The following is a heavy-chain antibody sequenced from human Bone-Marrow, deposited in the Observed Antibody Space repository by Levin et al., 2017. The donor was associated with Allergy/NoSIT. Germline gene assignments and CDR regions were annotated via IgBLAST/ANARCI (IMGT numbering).Heavy chain of an antibody. CDR1: GFTFSSRY. V-gene: IGHV3-66*01. CDR2: IYNDGTT. Sequence: GGSLRLSCVASGFTFSSRYMNWVRQAPGKGLEWVSIIYNDGTTYYADSVKGRFTVSRDNSKNTLYLQMDSLRAEDTAVYYCARDSYMGGWGTGTTVTVSS. J-gene: IGHJ6*03. CDR3: ARDSYMGG.